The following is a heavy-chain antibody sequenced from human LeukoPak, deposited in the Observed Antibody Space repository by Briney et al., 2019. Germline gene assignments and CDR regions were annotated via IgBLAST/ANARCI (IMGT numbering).Heavy chain of an antibody. D-gene: IGHD3-10*01. CDR1: GGTFSSYA. CDR2: IIPILGIA. J-gene: IGHJ3*02. V-gene: IGHV1-69*04. Sequence: SVKVSCKASGGTFSSYAISWVRQAPGQGLEWMGRIIPILGIANYAQRFQGRVTITADKSTSTAYMELSSLRSEDTAVYYCARDGGSDAFDIWGQGTMVTVSS. CDR3: ARDGGSDAFDI.